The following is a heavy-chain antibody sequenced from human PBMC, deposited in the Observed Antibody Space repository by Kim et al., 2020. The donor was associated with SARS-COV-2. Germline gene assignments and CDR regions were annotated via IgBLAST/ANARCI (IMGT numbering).Heavy chain of an antibody. V-gene: IGHV4-61*01. CDR1: GGSVSSGSYY. CDR2: IYYSGST. D-gene: IGHD6-13*01. Sequence: SETLSLTCTVSGGSVSSGSYYWSWIRQPPGKGLEWIGYIYYSGSTNYNPSLKSRVTISVDTSKNQFSLKLSSVTAADTAVYYCARVRGSYSSSWSWGGGEVPNHYYFDYWGQGTLVTVSS. J-gene: IGHJ4*02. CDR3: ARVRGSYSSSWSWGGGEVPNHYYFDY.